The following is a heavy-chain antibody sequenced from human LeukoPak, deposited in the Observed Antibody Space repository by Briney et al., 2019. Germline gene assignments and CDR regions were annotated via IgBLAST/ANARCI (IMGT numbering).Heavy chain of an antibody. D-gene: IGHD3-10*01. V-gene: IGHV3-74*01. CDR3: ARDRGPRTGFMVREAYDY. J-gene: IGHJ4*02. CDR1: GFTFSNYW. Sequence: GGSLRLSCAASGFTFSNYWIHWVRQAPGKGLVWVSRINTDGSITNYADSVKGRFSISRDNAKNTLYLQMSSLRAEDTAVYYCARDRGPRTGFMVREAYDYWGQGTLVTVSS. CDR2: INTDGSIT.